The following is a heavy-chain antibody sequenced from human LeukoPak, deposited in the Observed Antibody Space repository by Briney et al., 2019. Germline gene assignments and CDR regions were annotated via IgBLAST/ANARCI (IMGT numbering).Heavy chain of an antibody. V-gene: IGHV3-23*01. J-gene: IGHJ4*02. CDR1: GXSFSDYA. CDR2: VTDSGGNT. CDR3: ARLVPATGIDF. Sequence: GGSLRLSCTASGXSFSDYAVSWVRQAPGKGLEWVSSVTDSGGNTYDAGSVKGRFTFSRDNSTNTLYLQMSSLRAEDTALYYCARLVPATGIDFWGQGTLVTVSS. D-gene: IGHD2-2*01.